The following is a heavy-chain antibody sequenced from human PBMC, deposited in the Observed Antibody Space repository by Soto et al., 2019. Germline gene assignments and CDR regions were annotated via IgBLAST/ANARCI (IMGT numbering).Heavy chain of an antibody. V-gene: IGHV3-23*01. CDR2: ISGGGDNT. CDR1: GFTFSSYA. Sequence: EVQLLESGGGLVQPGGSPRLSCAASGFTFSSYAMSWVRQAPGKGLEWVSTISGGGDNTYYADSVRGRFTISRDNSKNTLYLQMNSLRAEDTAVYYCAKETLGYCSSGSCRIDYWGQGTPVTVSS. J-gene: IGHJ4*02. CDR3: AKETLGYCSSGSCRIDY. D-gene: IGHD2-15*01.